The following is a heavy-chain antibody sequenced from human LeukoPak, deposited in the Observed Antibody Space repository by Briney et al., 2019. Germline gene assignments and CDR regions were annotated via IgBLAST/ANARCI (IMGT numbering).Heavy chain of an antibody. V-gene: IGHV4-59*01. CDR1: GGSISSDH. J-gene: IGHJ3*01. CDR3: ARKNAFEF. Sequence: SETLSLTCSVSGGSISSDHWNWIRQTPGKGLEWIGYIYYSGRTNYNPSLKSRVTISVDMSKTQFSLRLTSVTAADTAVYLCARKNAFEFWGQGTLVTVSS. CDR2: IYYSGRT.